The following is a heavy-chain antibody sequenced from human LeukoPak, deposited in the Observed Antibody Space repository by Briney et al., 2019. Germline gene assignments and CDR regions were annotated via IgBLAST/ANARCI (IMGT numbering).Heavy chain of an antibody. Sequence: PSETLSLTCTVSGGSISSNTYYWGWIRQPPGKGLEWIGRIYYSGGTYYNPSLKSRVTISVDTSKNQFSLKLSSVTAADTAVYYCARDQGYSSSPPNWFDPWGQGTLVTVSS. J-gene: IGHJ5*02. CDR3: ARDQGYSSSPPNWFDP. D-gene: IGHD6-6*01. CDR2: IYYSGGT. CDR1: GGSISSNTYY. V-gene: IGHV4-39*07.